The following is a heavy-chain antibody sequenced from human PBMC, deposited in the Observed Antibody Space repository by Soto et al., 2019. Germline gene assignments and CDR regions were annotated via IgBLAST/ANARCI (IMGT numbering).Heavy chain of an antibody. J-gene: IGHJ4*02. D-gene: IGHD5-12*01. CDR2: VSRSGGNT. CDR1: GFTFTSDA. Sequence: SVGSPMLSCSTDGFTFTSDAMPWVRQAPGIGLEYVSAVSRSGGNTYYAGCVKGRLTISRDNSKNTLYLQMTSLRVEDTAVYYCVRKVGYESSMFPDYWGQGT. CDR3: VRKVGYESSMFPDY. V-gene: IGHV3-64D*06.